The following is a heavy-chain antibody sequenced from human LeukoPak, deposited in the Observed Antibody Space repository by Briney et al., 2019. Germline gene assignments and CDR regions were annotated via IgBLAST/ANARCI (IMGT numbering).Heavy chain of an antibody. V-gene: IGHV4-4*07. CDR1: GGSISSYY. CDR3: ARDADSSGWYELFDY. CDR2: IYTSGST. Sequence: SETLSLTCTVSGGSISSYYWSWIRQPAGKGLEWIGRIYTSGSTNYNPSLKSRVTMSVDTSKNQFSLKLSSVTAADTAVDYCARDADSSGWYELFDYWGQGTLVTVSS. D-gene: IGHD6-19*01. J-gene: IGHJ4*02.